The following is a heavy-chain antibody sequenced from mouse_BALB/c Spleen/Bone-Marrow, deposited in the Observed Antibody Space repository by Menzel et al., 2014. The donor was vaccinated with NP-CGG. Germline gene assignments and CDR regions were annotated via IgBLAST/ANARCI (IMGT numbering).Heavy chain of an antibody. CDR2: IDPSDSYT. Sequence: QVQPQQSGAELVKPGASVKLSCKASGYTFTSYWMHWVKQRPGQGLEWIGEIDPSDSYTNYNQKFKGKATLTVDKSSSTAYMQLSSLTSEDSAVYYCAITTVVATGDYWGQGTTLTVSS. CDR3: AITTVVATGDY. D-gene: IGHD1-1*01. CDR1: GYTFTSYW. V-gene: IGHV1-69*02. J-gene: IGHJ2*01.